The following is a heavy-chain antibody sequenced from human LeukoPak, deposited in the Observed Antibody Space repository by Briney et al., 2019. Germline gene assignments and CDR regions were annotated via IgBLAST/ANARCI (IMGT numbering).Heavy chain of an antibody. CDR3: ARGAAAGSPFDY. CDR1: GDSVSNNRGA. D-gene: IGHD6-13*01. CDR2: TYYRSKWYT. Sequence: SQTLSLTCVISGDSVSNNRGAWNWIRQSPSRGLQWLGRTYYRSKWYTDYAISVRSRITITADISKNQFYLQLNFVIPDDTAVYYCARGAAAGSPFDYWGQGTLVTVSS. V-gene: IGHV6-1*01. J-gene: IGHJ4*02.